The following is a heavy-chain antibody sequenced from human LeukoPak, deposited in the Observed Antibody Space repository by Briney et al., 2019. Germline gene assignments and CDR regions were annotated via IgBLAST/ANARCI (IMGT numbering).Heavy chain of an antibody. CDR2: INHSGST. Sequence: PSETLSLTCTVSGGSISSSSYYWGWIRQPPGKGLEWIGEINHSGSTNYNPSLKSRVTISVDTSKNQFSLKLSSVTAADTAVYYCARGTPRRYYGDYYVGDYWGQGTLVTVSS. CDR3: ARGTPRRYYGDYYVGDY. CDR1: GGSISSSSYY. V-gene: IGHV4-39*07. J-gene: IGHJ4*02. D-gene: IGHD4-17*01.